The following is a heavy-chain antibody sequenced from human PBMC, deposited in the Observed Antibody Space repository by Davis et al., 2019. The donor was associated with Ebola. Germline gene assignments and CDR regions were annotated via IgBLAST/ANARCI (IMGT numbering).Heavy chain of an antibody. CDR1: GYTFTSYD. J-gene: IGHJ6*02. V-gene: IGHV1-8*01. CDR2: MNPNSGNT. Sequence: ASVKVSCKASGYTFTSYDINWVRQATGQGLEWMGWMNPNSGNTGYAQKFQGRVTMTRNTSISTAYMELSSLRSEDTAVYYCARGATGYYYYYGMDVWGQGTTVTVSS. D-gene: IGHD1-14*01. CDR3: ARGATGYYYYYGMDV.